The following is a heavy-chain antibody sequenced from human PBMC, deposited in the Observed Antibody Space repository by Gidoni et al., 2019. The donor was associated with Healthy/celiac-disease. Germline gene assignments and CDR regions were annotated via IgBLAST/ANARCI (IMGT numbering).Heavy chain of an antibody. J-gene: IGHJ4*02. CDR1: VFTFISSA. Sequence: EVQLLESGGGLVQHGGSLRPSCATPVFTFISSAMSWVRQAPGKGLGWVSAISGSGGSTYYADSVNGRFTISRDNSKNTLYLQMNSLRAEDTAVYYCAKRYYYDSSGYYYFDYWGQGTLVTVSS. CDR3: AKRYYYDSSGYYYFDY. D-gene: IGHD3-22*01. V-gene: IGHV3-23*01. CDR2: ISGSGGST.